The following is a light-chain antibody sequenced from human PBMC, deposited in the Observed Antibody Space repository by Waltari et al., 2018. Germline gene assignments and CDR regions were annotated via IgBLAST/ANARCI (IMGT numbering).Light chain of an antibody. J-gene: IGLJ2*01. CDR1: SSNIGNNA. CDR3: AAWDDSLNGVV. CDR2: YDE. Sequence: QSVLTQPPSVSEAPRQRVTISCSGSSSNIGNNAVNWYQQPPGKAPKLLIYYDELLPSGVSDRFSGSKSGTSASLAISGLQSDDEADYYCAAWDDSLNGVVFGGGTKLTVL. V-gene: IGLV1-36*01.